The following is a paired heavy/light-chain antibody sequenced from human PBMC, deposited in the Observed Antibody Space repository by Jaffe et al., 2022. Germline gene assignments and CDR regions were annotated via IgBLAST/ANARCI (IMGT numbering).Heavy chain of an antibody. CDR2: SRDKSRSFTT. CDR1: GFTFSDHH. V-gene: IGHV3-72*01. Sequence: EVQLVESGGGLVQPGGSLRLSCAASGFTFSDHHMDWVRQAPGKGLEWVGRSRDKSRSFTTEYAASVKGRFTISRDDSNNSVYLQMNSLRTEDTALYYCVRATGSSLDYWGQGTLVTVSS. J-gene: IGHJ4*02. D-gene: IGHD1-1*01. CDR3: VRATGSSLDY.
Light chain of an antibody. CDR1: QNLLSSSNNKNF. Sequence: DIVMTQSPDSLAVSLGERATVNCKSSQNLLSSSNNKNFLTWYQQKPGQPPKLLISWASTRESGVPDRFSGSGSGTDFTLTISNLQAEDVAVYYCQQYYNYPVTFGGGTKVEI. J-gene: IGKJ4*01. CDR2: WAS. V-gene: IGKV4-1*01. CDR3: QQYYNYPVT.